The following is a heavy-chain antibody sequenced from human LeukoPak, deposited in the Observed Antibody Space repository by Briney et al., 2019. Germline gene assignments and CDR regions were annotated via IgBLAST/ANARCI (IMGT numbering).Heavy chain of an antibody. V-gene: IGHV3-21*01. Sequence: PGGSLRLSCAASGFTLSSYSMNWVRQAPGKGLEWVSSISSSSSYIYYADSVKGRFTISRDNAKNSLYLQMNSLRAEDTAVYYCARDLPDYDFWSGYWGQGTLVTVSS. D-gene: IGHD3-3*01. CDR2: ISSSSSYI. CDR1: GFTLSSYS. J-gene: IGHJ4*02. CDR3: ARDLPDYDFWSGY.